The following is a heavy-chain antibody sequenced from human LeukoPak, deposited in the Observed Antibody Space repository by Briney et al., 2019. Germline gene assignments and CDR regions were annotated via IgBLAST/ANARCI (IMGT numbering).Heavy chain of an antibody. CDR1: GGSISSSSYY. Sequence: PSETLSLTCTVSGGSISSSSYYWGWIRQPPGKGLEWIGSIYDSGSTYYNPSLKSRVTISVDTSKNQFSLKLSSVTAADTAVYYCARDPSSSGYSFYYYYMDVWGKGTTVTVSS. J-gene: IGHJ6*03. CDR3: ARDPSSSGYSFYYYYMDV. V-gene: IGHV4-39*07. CDR2: IYDSGST. D-gene: IGHD3-22*01.